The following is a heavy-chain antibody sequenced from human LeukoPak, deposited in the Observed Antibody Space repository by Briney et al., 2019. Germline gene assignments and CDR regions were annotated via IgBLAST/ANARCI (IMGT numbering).Heavy chain of an antibody. Sequence: GSSVKVSCKASGGTFSSYAISWVRQAPGQGLEWMGRIIPILGIANYPQKFQGRVTITADKSTSTAYMELSSLRSEDTAVYYCARDQTLVVPAAIRDYGMDVWCQGTTVTVSS. D-gene: IGHD2-2*02. CDR1: GGTFSSYA. J-gene: IGHJ6*02. CDR2: IIPILGIA. CDR3: ARDQTLVVPAAIRDYGMDV. V-gene: IGHV1-69*04.